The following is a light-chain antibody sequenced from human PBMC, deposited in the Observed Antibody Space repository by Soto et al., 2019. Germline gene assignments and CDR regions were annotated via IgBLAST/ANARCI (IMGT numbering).Light chain of an antibody. CDR1: QSVRSN. J-gene: IGKJ4*01. CDR2: GAS. V-gene: IGKV3-11*01. CDR3: QQRSNWPLT. Sequence: EIVMTRSPATRSLSPVEIASLSFMASQSVRSNLAWYQQKPGQAPRLLIYGASTRAAGIPARFSGSGSGTDFTLTISSLEPEDFAVYYCQQRSNWPLTFGGGTKVDIK.